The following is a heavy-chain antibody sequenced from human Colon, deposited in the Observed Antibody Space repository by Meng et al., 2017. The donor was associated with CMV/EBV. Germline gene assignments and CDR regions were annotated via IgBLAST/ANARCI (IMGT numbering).Heavy chain of an antibody. V-gene: IGHV1-69*05. CDR1: GGTFSSYA. CDR3: ARPAPKVPGVNIEQAYYYYGIDV. CDR2: IIPIFGTA. D-gene: IGHD3-10*01. J-gene: IGHJ6*02. Sequence: SVKVSCKASGGTFSSYAISWVRQAPGQGLEWMGGIIPIFGTANYAQKFQGRVTITTDESTSTAYMELSNLRTEDTAVEYCARPAPKVPGVNIEQAYYYYGIDVWGQGTTVTVSS.